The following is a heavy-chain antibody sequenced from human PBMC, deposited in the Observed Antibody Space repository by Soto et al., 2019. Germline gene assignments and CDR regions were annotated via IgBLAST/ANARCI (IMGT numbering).Heavy chain of an antibody. Sequence: SGESLKISCKVSGYTFTSYGISWVRQAPGQGLEWMGWISAYNGNTNYAQKLQGRVTMTTDTSTSTAYMELRSLRSDDTAVYYCARAPQYSSGSSGWFDPWGQGTLVTVSS. D-gene: IGHD6-19*01. CDR1: GYTFTSYG. V-gene: IGHV1-18*04. CDR2: ISAYNGNT. CDR3: ARAPQYSSGSSGWFDP. J-gene: IGHJ5*02.